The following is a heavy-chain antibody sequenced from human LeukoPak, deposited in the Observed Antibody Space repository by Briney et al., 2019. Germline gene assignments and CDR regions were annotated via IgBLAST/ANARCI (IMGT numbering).Heavy chain of an antibody. D-gene: IGHD5-24*01. CDR3: ARGRDGYKPAYYYYGMDV. V-gene: IGHV4-34*01. CDR1: GGSFSGYY. Sequence: RTSETLSLTCAVYGGSFSGYYWSWIRQPPGKGLGWIGEINHSGSTNYNPSLKSRVTISVDTSKNQFSLKLSSVTAADTAVYYCARGRDGYKPAYYYYGMDVWGQGTTVTVSS. CDR2: INHSGST. J-gene: IGHJ6*02.